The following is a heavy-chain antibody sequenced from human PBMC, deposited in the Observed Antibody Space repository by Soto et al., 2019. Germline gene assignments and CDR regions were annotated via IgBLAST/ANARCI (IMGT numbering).Heavy chain of an antibody. V-gene: IGHV4-30-4*01. CDR3: AGVGVDTAMVYGMDV. D-gene: IGHD5-18*01. Sequence: QVQLQESGPGLVKPSQTLSLTCTVSGGSISSGDYYWRWIRQPPGKGLEWIGYIYYSGSTYYNPSLESRVTISGDTSKIQFSLKLSSVTAADTAVYYCAGVGVDTAMVYGMDVWGQGTTVTVSS. CDR2: IYYSGST. J-gene: IGHJ6*02. CDR1: GGSISSGDYY.